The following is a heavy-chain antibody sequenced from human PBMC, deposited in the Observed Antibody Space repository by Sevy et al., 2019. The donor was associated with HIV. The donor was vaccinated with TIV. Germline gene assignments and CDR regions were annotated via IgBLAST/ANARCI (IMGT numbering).Heavy chain of an antibody. CDR2: IRSKAYGGTT. J-gene: IGHJ4*02. Sequence: GGSLRLSCTASGFTFGDYAMSWVRQAPGKGLEWVGFIRSKAYGGTTEYAASVKGRFTISRDDSKSIAYLQMNSLKTEETAVYYCTRARESRYYDFWGGYPYYFDYWGQGTLVTVSS. CDR3: TRARESRYYDFWGGYPYYFDY. D-gene: IGHD3-3*01. V-gene: IGHV3-49*04. CDR1: GFTFGDYA.